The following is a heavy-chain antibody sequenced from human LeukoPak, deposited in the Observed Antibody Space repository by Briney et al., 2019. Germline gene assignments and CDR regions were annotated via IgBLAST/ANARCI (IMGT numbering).Heavy chain of an antibody. D-gene: IGHD4-23*01. J-gene: IGHJ4*02. CDR2: ISGSGST. CDR3: AGYGGYSF. Sequence: GGSLRLSCAASGVVASGNHITWVRQAPGKGLEWVSVISGSGSTFYADSVKGRLTISRDISKNTVYLQMNNLRAEDTAVYYCAGYGGYSFWGQGTLVTVSS. V-gene: IGHV3-66*01. CDR1: GVVASGNH.